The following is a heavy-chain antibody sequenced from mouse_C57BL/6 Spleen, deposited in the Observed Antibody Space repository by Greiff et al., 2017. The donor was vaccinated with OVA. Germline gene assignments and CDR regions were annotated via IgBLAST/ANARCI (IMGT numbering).Heavy chain of an antibody. Sequence: VQLQQSGAELVMPGASVKLSCKASGYTFTSYWMHWVKQRPGQGLEWIGEIDPSDSYTNYNQKFKGKSTLTVDKSSSTAYMQLSSLTSEDSAVYYCARYQYYFDYWGQGTTLTVSS. CDR2: IDPSDSYT. J-gene: IGHJ2*01. V-gene: IGHV1-69*01. CDR3: ARYQYYFDY. CDR1: GYTFTSYW.